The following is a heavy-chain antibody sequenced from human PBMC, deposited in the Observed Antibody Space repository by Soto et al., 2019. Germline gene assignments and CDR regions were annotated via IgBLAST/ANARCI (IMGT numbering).Heavy chain of an antibody. V-gene: IGHV3-21*01. D-gene: IGHD3-22*01. CDR3: AREVSPNSYDSSGYWFDP. Sequence: GGSLRLSCAASGFTFSSYSMNWVRQAPGKGLEWVSSISSSSSYIYYADSVKGRFTISRDNAKNSLYLQMNSLRAEDTAVYYCAREVSPNSYDSSGYWFDPWGQGTLVTVSS. CDR2: ISSSSSYI. J-gene: IGHJ5*02. CDR1: GFTFSSYS.